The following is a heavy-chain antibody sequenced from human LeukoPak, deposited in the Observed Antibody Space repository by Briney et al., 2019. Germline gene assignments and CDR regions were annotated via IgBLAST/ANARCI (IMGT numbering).Heavy chain of an antibody. J-gene: IGHJ4*02. V-gene: IGHV4-59*01. CDR2: IYYSGST. Sequence: SETLSLTCTVSGGSISSYYWSWIRQPPGKGLEWTGYIYYSGSTNYNPSLKSRVTISVDTSKNQFSLKLSSVTAADTAVYYCARGRRDSSGYTFDYWGQGTLVTVSS. CDR3: ARGRRDSSGYTFDY. CDR1: GGSISSYY. D-gene: IGHD3-22*01.